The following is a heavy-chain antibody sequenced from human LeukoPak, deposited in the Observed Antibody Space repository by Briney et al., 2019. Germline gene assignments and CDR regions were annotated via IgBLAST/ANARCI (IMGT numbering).Heavy chain of an antibody. CDR3: ARQYVPAATLYYFDY. Sequence: SETLSLTCAVYGGSFSGYYWSWIRQPPGKGLEWIGEINHSGSTNYNPSLKSRVTISVDTSKNQFSLKLSSVTAADTAVYYCARQYVPAATLYYFDYWGQGTLVTVSS. CDR2: INHSGST. J-gene: IGHJ4*02. D-gene: IGHD2-2*01. CDR1: GGSFSGYY. V-gene: IGHV4-34*01.